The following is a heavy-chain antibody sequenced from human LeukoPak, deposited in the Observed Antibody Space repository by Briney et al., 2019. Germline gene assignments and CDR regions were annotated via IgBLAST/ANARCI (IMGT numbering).Heavy chain of an antibody. CDR3: ASRRGNYYYYYMDV. D-gene: IGHD3-10*01. Sequence: SETLSLTCAVYGGSFSGYYWSWIRQPPGKGLEWIGEINHSGSTNYNPSLKSRVTISVDTSKNQFSLKLSSVTAADTAVYYCASRRGNYYYYYMDVWGKGTTVTVFS. J-gene: IGHJ6*03. V-gene: IGHV4-34*01. CDR1: GGSFSGYY. CDR2: INHSGST.